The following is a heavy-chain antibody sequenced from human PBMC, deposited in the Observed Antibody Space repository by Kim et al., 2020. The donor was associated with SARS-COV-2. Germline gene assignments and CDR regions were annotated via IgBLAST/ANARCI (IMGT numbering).Heavy chain of an antibody. D-gene: IGHD2-15*01. CDR1: GGSFSGYY. J-gene: IGHJ4*02. Sequence: SETLSLTCAVYGGSFSGYYWSWIRQPPGKGLEWIGEINHSGSTNYNPSLKSRVTISVDTSKNQFPLKLSSVTAADTAVYYCARAGVGGWYDYWGQGTLVTVSS. CDR3: ARAGVGGWYDY. CDR2: INHSGST. V-gene: IGHV4-34*01.